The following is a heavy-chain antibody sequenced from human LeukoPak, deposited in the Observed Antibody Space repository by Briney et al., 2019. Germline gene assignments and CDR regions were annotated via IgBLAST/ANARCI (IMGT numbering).Heavy chain of an antibody. D-gene: IGHD6-13*01. V-gene: IGHV1-18*01. CDR3: ARESTTHSSSWYAD. CDR1: GYTFTSYG. CDR2: ISAYNGNT. Sequence: ASVKVSCKASGYTFTSYGISWVQQAPGQGLEWMGWISAYNGNTNYAQKLQGRVTMTTDTSTSTAYMELRSLRSDDTAVYYCARESTTHSSSWYADWGQGTLVTVSS. J-gene: IGHJ4*02.